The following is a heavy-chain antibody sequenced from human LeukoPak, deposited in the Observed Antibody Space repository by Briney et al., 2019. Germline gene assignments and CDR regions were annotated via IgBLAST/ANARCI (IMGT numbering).Heavy chain of an antibody. CDR3: LTGTSHLFGFDP. Sequence: GGSLRLSCAASGFTFSSYSMNWVRQAPGKGLEWVSSISSSSSYIYYADSVKGRFTISRDNAKNSLYLQMNSLRAEDTAVYYCLTGTSHLFGFDPWGQGTLVTVSS. V-gene: IGHV3-21*01. CDR1: GFTFSSYS. D-gene: IGHD1-20*01. J-gene: IGHJ5*02. CDR2: ISSSSSYI.